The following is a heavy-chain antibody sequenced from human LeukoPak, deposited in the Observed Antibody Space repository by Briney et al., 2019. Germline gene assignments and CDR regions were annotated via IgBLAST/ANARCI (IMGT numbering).Heavy chain of an antibody. Sequence: GGSLRLSCAASGFTFSSYAMSWVRQAPGKGLEWVSTISGSGGSTYYADSVKGRFTISRDNSKNTLYLQMNSLRAEDTAVYYCAKDFIWTRSGSWGQGTLVTVSS. J-gene: IGHJ5*02. V-gene: IGHV3-23*01. CDR1: GFTFSSYA. D-gene: IGHD1-1*01. CDR2: ISGSGGST. CDR3: AKDFIWTRSGS.